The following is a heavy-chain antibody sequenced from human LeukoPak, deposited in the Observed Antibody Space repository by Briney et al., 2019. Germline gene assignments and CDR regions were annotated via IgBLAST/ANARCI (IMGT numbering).Heavy chain of an antibody. D-gene: IGHD3-3*01. J-gene: IGHJ4*02. CDR1: GGSVSSYY. Sequence: SETLSLTCTVSGGSVSSYYWSWIRQPPGEGLEWIGYFSYSGSTNYNPSLESRVTISVDTSKNQFSLKLSSVTAADTAVYYCARESRVYDFWSGYRYYFDYWGQGTLVTVSS. CDR2: FSYSGST. V-gene: IGHV4-59*02. CDR3: ARESRVYDFWSGYRYYFDY.